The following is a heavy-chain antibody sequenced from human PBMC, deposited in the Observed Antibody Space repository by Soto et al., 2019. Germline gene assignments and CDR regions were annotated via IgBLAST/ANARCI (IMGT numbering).Heavy chain of an antibody. V-gene: IGHV4-30-2*01. CDR1: GGSISSGGYS. J-gene: IGHJ3*02. CDR3: AIITMISGRAFDI. CDR2: IYHSGST. Sequence: PSETLSLTCAVSGGSISSGGYSWSWIRQPPGKGLEWIGYIYHSGSTYYNPSLKSRVTISVDRSKNQFSLKLSSVTAADTAVYYCAIITMISGRAFDIWGQGTMVTVSS. D-gene: IGHD3-22*01.